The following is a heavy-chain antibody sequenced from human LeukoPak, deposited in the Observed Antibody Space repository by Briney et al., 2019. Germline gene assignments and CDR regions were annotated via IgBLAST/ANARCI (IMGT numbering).Heavy chain of an antibody. V-gene: IGHV4-59*03. J-gene: IGHJ3*02. Sequence: SETLSLTCTVSGGSITNYYCNWIRQPPGKGLEWIGYIYYNGNTKYNSSLGVTLSIDTSKNQFSLKLSSVTAADTAVYYCAAKLRPDDPFNIWGQGTMVTVSS. D-gene: IGHD1-1*01. CDR1: GGSITNYY. CDR2: IYYNGNT. CDR3: AAKLRPDDPFNI.